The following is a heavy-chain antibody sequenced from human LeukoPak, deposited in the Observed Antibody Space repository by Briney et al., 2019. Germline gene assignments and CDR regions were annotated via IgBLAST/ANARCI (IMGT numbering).Heavy chain of an antibody. J-gene: IGHJ4*02. CDR2: ISYRGST. V-gene: IGHV4-30-4*01. Sequence: SETLSLTCTVSGGSISSGDFSWSWIRQPPGKVLEWIAHISYRGSTYYNPPLKSRVTISLDTSKNQFSLNLRSVTAADTAVYYCARDHRDSSGYFYYWGQGTLVTVSS. CDR3: ARDHRDSSGYFYY. CDR1: GGSISSGDFS. D-gene: IGHD3-22*01.